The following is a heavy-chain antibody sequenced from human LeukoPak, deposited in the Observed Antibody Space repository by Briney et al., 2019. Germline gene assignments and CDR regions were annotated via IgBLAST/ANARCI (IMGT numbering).Heavy chain of an antibody. Sequence: GGSLRLSCAASGFTFSSYGMHWVRQAPGKGLEWVGVIWYDGSNKYYADSVKGRFTISRDNSNTTLYLQMNGLRAEDTAVYYCAREYSWTAFDYWGQGTLVTVSS. V-gene: IGHV3-33*01. CDR3: AREYSWTAFDY. CDR2: IWYDGSNK. D-gene: IGHD1-1*01. CDR1: GFTFSSYG. J-gene: IGHJ4*02.